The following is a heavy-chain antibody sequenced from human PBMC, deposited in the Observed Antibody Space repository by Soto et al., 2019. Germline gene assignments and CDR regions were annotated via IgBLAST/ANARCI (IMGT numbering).Heavy chain of an antibody. Sequence: PSETLSLTCTVSGGSISSYYWSWIRQPPGKGLEWIGYIYYSGSTNYNPSLKSRVTISVDTSKNQLSLKLSSVTAADTAVYYCARLRPRPYYYYYMDVWGKGTTVTVAS. D-gene: IGHD6-6*01. CDR1: GGSISSYY. CDR3: ARLRPRPYYYYYMDV. V-gene: IGHV4-59*08. CDR2: IYYSGST. J-gene: IGHJ6*03.